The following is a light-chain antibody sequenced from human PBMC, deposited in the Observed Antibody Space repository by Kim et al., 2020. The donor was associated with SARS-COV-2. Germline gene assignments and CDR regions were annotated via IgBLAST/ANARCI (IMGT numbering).Light chain of an antibody. V-gene: IGKV3-11*01. Sequence: ATLSFTPGERATLSCRASPSVSSYVAWYQQKPGQAPRLLIYDASNRATGIPARFSGSGSGTDFTLTISSLEPEDFAVYYCQQRATFGQGTKVDIK. J-gene: IGKJ1*01. CDR1: PSVSSY. CDR2: DAS. CDR3: QQRAT.